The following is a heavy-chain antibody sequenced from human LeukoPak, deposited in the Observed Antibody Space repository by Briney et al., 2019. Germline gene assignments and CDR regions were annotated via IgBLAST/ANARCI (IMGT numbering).Heavy chain of an antibody. CDR2: INHSGST. CDR3: ARPRLLYGSGPTLV. Sequence: LSCAASGFTFSSYEMNWVRQAPGKGLEWIGEINHSGSTNYNPSLKSRVTISVDTSKNQFSLKLSSVTAADTAVYYCARPRLLYGSGPTLVWGPGTLVTVSS. J-gene: IGHJ4*02. CDR1: GFTFSSYE. V-gene: IGHV4-34*01. D-gene: IGHD3-10*01.